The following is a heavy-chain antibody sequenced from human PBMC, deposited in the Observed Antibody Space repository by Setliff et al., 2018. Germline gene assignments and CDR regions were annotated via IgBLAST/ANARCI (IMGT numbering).Heavy chain of an antibody. Sequence: SETLSLTCSVSGGSISSNYWSWMRQPPGKGLEWIGYIHYSGSTSYNPSLKSRVTILVDTSKNQLSLRVNSMTAADTAVYYCARVAEASMRHIGIFGVVPHGFDIWGQGTMGTVSS. CDR1: GGSISSNY. J-gene: IGHJ3*02. D-gene: IGHD3-3*01. V-gene: IGHV4-59*01. CDR2: IHYSGST. CDR3: ARVAEASMRHIGIFGVVPHGFDI.